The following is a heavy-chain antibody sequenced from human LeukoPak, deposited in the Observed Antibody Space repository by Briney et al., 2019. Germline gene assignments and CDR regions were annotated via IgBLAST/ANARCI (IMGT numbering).Heavy chain of an antibody. V-gene: IGHV3-23*01. CDR3: ARRAGDYSHPYDY. Sequence: PGGSLRLSCAASGFTLSSYAMSWVRQAPGKGLEWVSATSSSDAGTYYADSVRGRFTISRDNSKNTLYLQMNSLRAEDTAMYYCARRAGDYSHPYDYWGQGTLVTVSS. J-gene: IGHJ4*02. D-gene: IGHD3-22*01. CDR2: TSSSDAGT. CDR1: GFTLSSYA.